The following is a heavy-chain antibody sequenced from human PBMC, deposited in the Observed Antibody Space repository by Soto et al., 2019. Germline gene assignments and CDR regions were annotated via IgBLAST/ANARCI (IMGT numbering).Heavy chain of an antibody. Sequence: SGPTLVNPTQTLTLTCPFSGFSLTTSGMCVNWIRQPPGKALEWLARIDWDDDRYYSTSLMTRLTISKDTSKNQVVLTMTNMDPVDTATYYCARTYCSSTSCYSDYWGQGSLVTVSS. CDR3: ARTYCSSTSCYSDY. CDR1: GFSLTTSGMC. D-gene: IGHD2-2*01. V-gene: IGHV2-70*11. J-gene: IGHJ4*02. CDR2: IDWDDDR.